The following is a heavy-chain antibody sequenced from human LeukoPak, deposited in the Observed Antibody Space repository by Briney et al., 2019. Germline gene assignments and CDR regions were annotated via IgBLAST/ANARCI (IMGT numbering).Heavy chain of an antibody. J-gene: IGHJ4*02. CDR1: GFTFSSYS. D-gene: IGHD3-10*01. CDR2: ISSSSSYI. Sequence: PGGSLRLSCAASGFTFSSYSMNWVRQAPGKGLEWVSSISSSSSYIYYADSVKGRFTISRDNAKNSLYLQMNSLRAEDTAVYYCARTRALGPYGSGSYSDYWGQGTLVTVSS. CDR3: ARTRALGPYGSGSYSDY. V-gene: IGHV3-21*04.